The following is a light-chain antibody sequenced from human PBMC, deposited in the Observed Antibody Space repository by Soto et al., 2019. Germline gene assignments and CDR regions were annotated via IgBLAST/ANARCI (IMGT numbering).Light chain of an antibody. CDR2: GAS. CDR3: QQYNNWWT. J-gene: IGKJ2*01. V-gene: IGKV3-15*01. Sequence: EIVMTQSPATLSVSPGERATLSCRASQSVSSNLAWYQQKPGQAPRLLIFGASTRATGIPARYSGSGSGTDFTLTISSLQSEDFAVYYWQQYNNWWTFGQGTKLEIK. CDR1: QSVSSN.